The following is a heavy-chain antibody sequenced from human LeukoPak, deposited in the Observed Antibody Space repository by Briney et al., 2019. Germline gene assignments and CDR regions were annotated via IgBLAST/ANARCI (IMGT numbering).Heavy chain of an antibody. J-gene: IGHJ6*03. CDR1: GGSISSYY. V-gene: IGHV4-59*08. CDR2: IYYSGST. Sequence: SETLSLTCTVSGGSISSYYWSSVRQPPGKGLEWVGYIYYSGSTNYNPSLKSRVTMSVDTSKNQFSLKLNSVTAADTAVYYCARFYGGYYYYYMDVWGKGTTVTVSS. CDR3: ARFYGGYYYYYMDV. D-gene: IGHD4-17*01.